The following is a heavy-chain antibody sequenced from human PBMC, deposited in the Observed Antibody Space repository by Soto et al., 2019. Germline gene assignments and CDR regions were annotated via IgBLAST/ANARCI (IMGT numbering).Heavy chain of an antibody. Sequence: QVQLVQSGAEVKKPGASVKVSCKASGYTFTNYVMHWVRQAPGQRLEWMGWINAGNGNTKYSQQFQGRVTITRDTSASTAYMELSSLRSEDTAVYYCARSSGYYYLEYWGQGTLVTVSS. CDR3: ARSSGYYYLEY. D-gene: IGHD3-22*01. J-gene: IGHJ4*02. CDR2: INAGNGNT. CDR1: GYTFTNYV. V-gene: IGHV1-3*01.